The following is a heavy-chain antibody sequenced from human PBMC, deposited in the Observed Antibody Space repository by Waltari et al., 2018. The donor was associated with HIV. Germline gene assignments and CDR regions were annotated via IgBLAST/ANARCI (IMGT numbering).Heavy chain of an antibody. CDR2: INHSGST. CDR3: ARGLPKLQSGIPGY. D-gene: IGHD3-10*01. J-gene: IGHJ4*02. V-gene: IGHV4-34*01. CDR1: GASFSGYY. Sequence: QVRLEQWGAGLLKPSETLTLTCAVYGASFSGYYWSWIRQPPGKGLEWIGEINHSGSTNYNPSLKSRVSISIDTSKNQFSLRLTSVTAADTAVYYCARGLPKLQSGIPGYWGQGTLVTVS.